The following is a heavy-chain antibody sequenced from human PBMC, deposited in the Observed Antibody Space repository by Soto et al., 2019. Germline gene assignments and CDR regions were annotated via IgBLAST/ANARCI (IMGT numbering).Heavy chain of an antibody. V-gene: IGHV4-59*12. CDR1: GGSISSYY. D-gene: IGHD6-13*01. J-gene: IGHJ4*02. Sequence: SETLSLTCTVSGGSISSYYWSWIRQPPGKGLEWIGYIYYSGSTNYNPSLKGRFTISRDNAKSSLYLQMNSLRAEDTAVYYCARDIEPPGLFFDYWGQGTLVTVSS. CDR2: IYYSGST. CDR3: ARDIEPPGLFFDY.